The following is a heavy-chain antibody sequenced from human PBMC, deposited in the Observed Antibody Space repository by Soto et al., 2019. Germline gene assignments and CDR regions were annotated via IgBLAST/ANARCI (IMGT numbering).Heavy chain of an antibody. CDR1: GFTFSDYY. CDR2: ISSSSSYT. CDR3: ARDNKATVALDY. J-gene: IGHJ4*02. V-gene: IGHV3-11*06. D-gene: IGHD4-17*01. Sequence: GGSLRLSCAASGFTFSDYYMSWIRQAPGKGLEWVSYISSSSSYTNYADSVKGRFTISRDNAKNSLYLQMNSLRAEDTAVYYCARDNKATVALDYWGQGTPVTVSS.